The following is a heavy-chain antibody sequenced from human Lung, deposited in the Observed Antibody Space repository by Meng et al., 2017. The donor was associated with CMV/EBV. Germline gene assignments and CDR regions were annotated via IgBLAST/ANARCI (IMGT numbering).Heavy chain of an antibody. D-gene: IGHD1-26*01. CDR2: IRSKAYGGTT. Sequence: GGSLRLXCTAPGFTFGDYAMTWVRQAPGKGREWVGFIRSKAYGGTTEYAASVKGRFTISRDDSKSIAYLQMNSLKTEDTAVYYCTRNRGSYYFDYWGQGKXVNGAS. J-gene: IGHJ4*02. CDR3: TRNRGSYYFDY. CDR1: GFTFGDYA. V-gene: IGHV3-49*04.